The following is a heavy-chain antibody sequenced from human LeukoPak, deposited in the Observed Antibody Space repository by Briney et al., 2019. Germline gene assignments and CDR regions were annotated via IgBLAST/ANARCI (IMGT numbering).Heavy chain of an antibody. Sequence: SGGSLRLSCAASGFTFSSYAMSWVRQAPGKGLEWVSAISGSGGSTYYADSVKGRFTISRDNSKNTLYLQMNSLRAEDTAVYYCAKEGDGLYYYDSSGYYWDYWGQGTLVTVSS. D-gene: IGHD3-22*01. V-gene: IGHV3-23*01. CDR3: AKEGDGLYYYDSSGYYWDY. CDR1: GFTFSSYA. CDR2: ISGSGGST. J-gene: IGHJ4*02.